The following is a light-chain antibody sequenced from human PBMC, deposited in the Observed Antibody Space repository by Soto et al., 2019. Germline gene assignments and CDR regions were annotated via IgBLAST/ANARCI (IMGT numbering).Light chain of an antibody. CDR2: GAS. Sequence: EIVLTQSPATLSLSPGERATLSCRASQSVSSYLAWYQQKPGQAPRLLIYGASTRATGIPARFSGSGSGTEFTLTISSLQSEDFAVYFCQQYNIWPQTFGQGTK. V-gene: IGKV3-15*01. CDR1: QSVSSY. J-gene: IGKJ1*01. CDR3: QQYNIWPQT.